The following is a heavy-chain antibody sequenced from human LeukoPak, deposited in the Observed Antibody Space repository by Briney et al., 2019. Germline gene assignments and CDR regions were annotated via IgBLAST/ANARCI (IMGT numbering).Heavy chain of an antibody. Sequence: GVSVKVSCKASGYTFTSYGISWVRQAPGQGLEWMGWINPYNGNTNYAQKLQGRVTMTTDTSTSTAYMELRSLRSDDTAVYYCARVAAADYFDYWGQGTLVTVSS. CDR3: ARVAAADYFDY. V-gene: IGHV1-18*01. CDR1: GYTFTSYG. D-gene: IGHD6-13*01. CDR2: INPYNGNT. J-gene: IGHJ4*02.